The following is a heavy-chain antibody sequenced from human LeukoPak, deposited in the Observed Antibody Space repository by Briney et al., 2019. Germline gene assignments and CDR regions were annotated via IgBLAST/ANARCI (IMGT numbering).Heavy chain of an antibody. Sequence: PSETLSLTCAVYGGSFSGYYWSWIRQPPGKGLEWIGEINHSGSTNYNPSLKSRVTMSVDSSENQFSLRLSSVTAADTAVYYCARGYGVYFSGMDVWGQGTTVTVSS. CDR3: ARGYGVYFSGMDV. CDR1: GGSFSGYY. D-gene: IGHD4-17*01. J-gene: IGHJ6*02. CDR2: INHSGST. V-gene: IGHV4-34*01.